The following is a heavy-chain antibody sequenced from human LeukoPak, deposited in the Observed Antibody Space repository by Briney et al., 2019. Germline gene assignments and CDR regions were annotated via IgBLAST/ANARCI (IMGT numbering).Heavy chain of an antibody. Sequence: SETLSLTCTVSGGSISSYYWSWIRQPPGKGLEWIGYIYYSGSTNYNPSLKSRVTISVDTSKNQFSLKLSSVTAADTAVYYCARSETYYYDSSGLDYWGQGTLVTVSS. V-gene: IGHV4-59*01. D-gene: IGHD3-22*01. CDR3: ARSETYYYDSSGLDY. J-gene: IGHJ4*02. CDR2: IYYSGST. CDR1: GGSISSYY.